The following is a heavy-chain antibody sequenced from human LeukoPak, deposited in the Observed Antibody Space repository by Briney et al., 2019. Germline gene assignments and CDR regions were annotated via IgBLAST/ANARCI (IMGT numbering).Heavy chain of an antibody. Sequence: SETLSLTCTVSGGSITSNNDYWAWIRQPPGKGLEWIGSIFHTEGASYNPSLKSRVTISLDTSKNQFSLKLSSVTAADTAVYYCASESMAGYRFDPWGQGTLVTVSS. D-gene: IGHD5-12*01. V-gene: IGHV4-39*01. CDR2: IFHTEGA. J-gene: IGHJ5*02. CDR3: ASESMAGYRFDP. CDR1: GGSITSNNDY.